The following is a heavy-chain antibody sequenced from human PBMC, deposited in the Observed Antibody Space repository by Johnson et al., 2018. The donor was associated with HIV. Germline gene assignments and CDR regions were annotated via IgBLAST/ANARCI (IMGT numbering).Heavy chain of an antibody. V-gene: IGHV3-30-3*02. Sequence: QVQLVESGGGVVQPGRSLRLSCAASGFTFSSYAMHWVRQAPGKGLEWVAVISYDGSNKYYADSVKGRFTISRDNSKNTLYLQMNSLRAEDTALYYCAKLAGNDAFDIWGQGTMVTVSS. D-gene: IGHD6-25*01. CDR1: GFTFSSYA. CDR3: AKLAGNDAFDI. J-gene: IGHJ3*02. CDR2: ISYDGSNK.